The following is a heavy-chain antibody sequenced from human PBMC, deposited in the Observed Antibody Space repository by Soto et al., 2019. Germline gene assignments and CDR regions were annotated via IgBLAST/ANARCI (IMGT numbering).Heavy chain of an antibody. Sequence: RLSCVASGFTFSSYGMHWVRQAPGKGLEWLAVIWYDGSIKYYADSVKGRFTISRDDSKNTLYLQMDSLRVEDSAIYYCPRAFSPGVAGRLFDFWGLGTPGTVSA. D-gene: IGHD6-19*01. CDR2: IWYDGSIK. CDR1: GFTFSSYG. J-gene: IGHJ4*02. V-gene: IGHV3-33*08. CDR3: PRAFSPGVAGRLFDF.